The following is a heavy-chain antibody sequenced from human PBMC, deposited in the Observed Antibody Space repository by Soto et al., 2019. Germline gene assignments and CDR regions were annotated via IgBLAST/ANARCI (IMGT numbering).Heavy chain of an antibody. CDR3: ALDFHYYDSSGYRQK. Sequence: ASVKVSCKASGYTFTSYYMHWVRQAPGQGLEWVGIINPSGGSTSYAQKFQGRVTMTRDTSTSTVYMELSSLRSEDTAVYYCALDFHYYDSSGYRQKWGQGTLVTVSS. J-gene: IGHJ4*02. D-gene: IGHD3-22*01. CDR2: INPSGGST. CDR1: GYTFTSYY. V-gene: IGHV1-46*01.